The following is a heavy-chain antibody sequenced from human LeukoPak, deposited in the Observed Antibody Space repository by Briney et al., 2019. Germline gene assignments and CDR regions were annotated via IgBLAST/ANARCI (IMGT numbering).Heavy chain of an antibody. D-gene: IGHD1-26*01. CDR3: AKDSVGATRGGAFDI. V-gene: IGHV3-7*03. CDR1: GFTFSSYW. CDR2: IKQDGSEK. J-gene: IGHJ3*02. Sequence: GGSLRLSCAASGFTFSSYWMSWVRQAPGKGLEWVANIKQDGSEKYYVDSVKGRFTISRDNSKNTLYLQMNSMRAEDTAVYYCAKDSVGATRGGAFDIWGQGTMVTVSS.